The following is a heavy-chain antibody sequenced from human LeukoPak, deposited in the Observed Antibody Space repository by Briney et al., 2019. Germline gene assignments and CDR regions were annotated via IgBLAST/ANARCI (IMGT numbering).Heavy chain of an antibody. J-gene: IGHJ4*02. V-gene: IGHV1-2*02. CDR1: GYTFTGYY. Sequence: GASVKVSCKASGYTFTGYYMHWVRQAPGQGLEWMGWINPNSGGTNYAQKFQGRVTMTRDTSISTAYTELSRLRSDDTAVYYCARDEPYSSSWYIDYWGQGTLVTVSS. D-gene: IGHD6-13*01. CDR3: ARDEPYSSSWYIDY. CDR2: INPNSGGT.